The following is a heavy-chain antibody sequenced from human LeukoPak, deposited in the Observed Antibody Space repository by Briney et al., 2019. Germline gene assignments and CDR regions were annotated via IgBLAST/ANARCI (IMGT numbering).Heavy chain of an antibody. Sequence: GGSLRLSCAASGFTFSSYGMHWVRQAPGKGLEWVAVIGYDGSNKYYADSVKGRFTISRDNSKNTLYLQMNSLRAEDTAVYYCAREGAVVGRNYSFNWFDPWGQGTLVTVSS. D-gene: IGHD6-19*01. V-gene: IGHV3-33*01. CDR3: AREGAVVGRNYSFNWFDP. J-gene: IGHJ5*02. CDR2: IGYDGSNK. CDR1: GFTFSSYG.